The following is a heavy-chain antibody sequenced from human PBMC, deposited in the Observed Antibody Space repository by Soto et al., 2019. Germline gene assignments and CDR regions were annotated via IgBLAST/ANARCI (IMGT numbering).Heavy chain of an antibody. CDR1: GYTFTSYG. D-gene: IGHD3-16*01. V-gene: IGHV1-18*01. Sequence: QVQLVQSGTEVKKPGASVKVSCKASGYTFTSYGISWVRQAPGQGLEWMGWINGYNGNTDYAQKLQGRVTMTTETSTSTAYMELTSLRSEDTAVYYCAREGAGTEKAIDYWGQGTLVTVSS. CDR3: AREGAGTEKAIDY. CDR2: INGYNGNT. J-gene: IGHJ4*02.